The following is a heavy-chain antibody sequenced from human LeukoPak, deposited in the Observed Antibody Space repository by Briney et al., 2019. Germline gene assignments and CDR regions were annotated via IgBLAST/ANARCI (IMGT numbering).Heavy chain of an antibody. CDR2: INPSGGST. CDR3: ARPSNTGYSSSWYLSPIDY. J-gene: IGHJ4*02. D-gene: IGHD6-13*01. Sequence: ASVKVSCKASGYTFTGYYMHWVRQAPGQGLEWMGIINPSGGSTSYAQKFQGRVTMTRDTSTSTVYMELSSLRSEDTAVYYCARPSNTGYSSSWYLSPIDYWGQGTLVTVSS. V-gene: IGHV1-46*01. CDR1: GYTFTGYY.